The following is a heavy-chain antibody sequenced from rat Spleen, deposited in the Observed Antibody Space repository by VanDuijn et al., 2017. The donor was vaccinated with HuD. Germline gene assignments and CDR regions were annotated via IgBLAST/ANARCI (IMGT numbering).Heavy chain of an antibody. CDR1: GFTFSNYY. CDR3: TRNWDY. Sequence: EVQLVESGGGLVQPGRSMKLSCAALGFTFSNYYMAWVRQAPKKGLEWVASISSGGGGTYYPDSVKGRFTISRDNAENTLFLQMDSLRSEDTATYFCTRNWDYWGQGVMVTVSS. J-gene: IGHJ2*01. V-gene: IGHV5-25*01. CDR2: ISSGGGGT. D-gene: IGHD3-6*01.